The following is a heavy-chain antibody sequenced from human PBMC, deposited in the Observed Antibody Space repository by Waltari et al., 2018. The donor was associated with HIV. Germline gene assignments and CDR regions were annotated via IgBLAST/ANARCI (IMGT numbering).Heavy chain of an antibody. CDR3: ARSSVPVGPLYGMDV. V-gene: IGHV3-21*02. D-gene: IGHD6-19*01. J-gene: IGHJ6*02. Sequence: EMQLVESGGGLVKPGGSLRLSCAAHGFTFRGFSMNWVRRAPGKGLEWVSSISTASTYIYYGDSVKGRFTISRDNAKNSLYLQMNSLRAEDTAVYFCARSSVPVGPLYGMDVWGQGTTVTVAS. CDR2: ISTASTYI. CDR1: GFTFRGFS.